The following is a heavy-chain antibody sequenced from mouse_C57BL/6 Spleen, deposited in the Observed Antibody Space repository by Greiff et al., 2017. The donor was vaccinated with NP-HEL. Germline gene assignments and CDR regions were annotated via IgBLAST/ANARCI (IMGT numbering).Heavy chain of an antibody. Sequence: EVKVVESGGGLVKPGGSLKLSCAASGFTFSSYAMSWVRQTPEKRLEWVATISDGGSYTYYPDNVKGRFTISRDNAKNHLYLQMSHLKSEDTAMYYCARDTLPFAYWGQGTLVTVSA. CDR1: GFTFSSYA. CDR2: ISDGGSYT. V-gene: IGHV5-4*01. J-gene: IGHJ3*01. CDR3: ARDTLPFAY.